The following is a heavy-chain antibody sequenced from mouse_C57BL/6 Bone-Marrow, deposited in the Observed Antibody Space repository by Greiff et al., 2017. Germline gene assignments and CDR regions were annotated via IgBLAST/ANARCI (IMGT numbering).Heavy chain of an antibody. D-gene: IGHD1-1*01. V-gene: IGHV1-85*01. J-gene: IGHJ1*03. CDR3: ARVEYDGSSGDGYFDV. Sequence: VQLQQSGPELVKPGASVKLSCKASGYTFTSYDINWVKQRPGQGLEWIGWIYPRDGSTKYNEKFKGKATLTVDTSSSTAYMERNSLTSEDSAVYFCARVEYDGSSGDGYFDVWGTGTTVTVSS. CDR2: IYPRDGST. CDR1: GYTFTSYD.